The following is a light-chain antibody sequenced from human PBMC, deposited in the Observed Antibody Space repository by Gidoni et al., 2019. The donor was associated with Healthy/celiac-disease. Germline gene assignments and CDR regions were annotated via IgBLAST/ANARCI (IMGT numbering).Light chain of an antibody. CDR3: QQYGSSPLT. J-gene: IGKJ3*01. Sequence: EIVLTQSPGTLSLSPGERATLSCRASQSVSSSDLAWYQQKPGQAPRLLVYGASSRATGIPDRFSGSGSGTDFTITISRLEPEDFEVYYCQQYGSSPLTFGPGTKVDIK. CDR1: QSVSSSD. V-gene: IGKV3-20*01. CDR2: GAS.